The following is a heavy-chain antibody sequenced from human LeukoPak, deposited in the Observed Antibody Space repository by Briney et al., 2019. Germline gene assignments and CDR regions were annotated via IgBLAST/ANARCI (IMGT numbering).Heavy chain of an antibody. CDR2: INPNSGGT. CDR1: GYTFTGYY. V-gene: IGHV1-2*02. J-gene: IGHJ4*02. CDR3: AKEGYSSSSGLDY. Sequence: ASVKVSCKASGYTFTGYYIHWVRQAPGQGLEWMGWINPNSGGTNYAQKFQGRVTMTRDTSISTAYMELSRLRSDDTAVYYCAKEGYSSSSGLDYWGQGTLVTVSS. D-gene: IGHD6-6*01.